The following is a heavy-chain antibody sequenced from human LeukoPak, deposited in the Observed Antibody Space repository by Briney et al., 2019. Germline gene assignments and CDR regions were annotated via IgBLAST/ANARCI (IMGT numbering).Heavy chain of an antibody. CDR2: ISSSSSYI. D-gene: IGHD4-17*01. V-gene: IGHV3-21*01. CDR1: GYTFSSYS. CDR3: ARDLYGDYPWDY. J-gene: IGHJ4*02. Sequence: GGSLRLSCAASGYTFSSYSMNWVRQAPGKGLEWVSSISSSSSYIYYADSVKGRFTISRDNAKNSLYLQMNSLRAEDTAVYYCARDLYGDYPWDYWGQGTLVTVSS.